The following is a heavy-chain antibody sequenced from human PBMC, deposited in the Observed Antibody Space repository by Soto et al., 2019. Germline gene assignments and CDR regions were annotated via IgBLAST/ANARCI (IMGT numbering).Heavy chain of an antibody. CDR1: GYTFTSYA. Sequence: ASVKVSWKASGYTFTSYAMHWVRQAPGQRLEWMGWINAGNGNTKYSQKFQGRVTITRDTSASTAYMELSSLRSEDTAVYYCARVPGYCSGGSCYSGYYYMDVWGKGTTVTVSS. CDR3: ARVPGYCSGGSCYSGYYYMDV. V-gene: IGHV1-3*01. D-gene: IGHD2-15*01. J-gene: IGHJ6*03. CDR2: INAGNGNT.